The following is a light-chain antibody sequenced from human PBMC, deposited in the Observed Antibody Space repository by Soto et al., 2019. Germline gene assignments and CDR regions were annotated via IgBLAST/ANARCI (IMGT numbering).Light chain of an antibody. V-gene: IGKV3-11*01. CDR3: QQRSNWPPWT. CDR1: QSVSGN. J-gene: IGKJ1*01. CDR2: DAS. Sequence: EIVLTQSPGTLSLSPGERATLSCRASQSVSGNLAWYQQKPGQAPRLLIYDASTRVTGIPARFSGSGSGTEFTLTISSLEPEDFAVYYCQQRSNWPPWTFGQGTKVDIK.